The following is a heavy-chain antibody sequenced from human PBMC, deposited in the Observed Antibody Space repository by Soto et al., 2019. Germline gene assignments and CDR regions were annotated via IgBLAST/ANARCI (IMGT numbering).Heavy chain of an antibody. Sequence: ASETLSLTCTVSGGSISSSSYYWGWIRQPPGKGLEWIGSIYYSGSTYYNPSLKSRVTISVDTSKNQFSLKLSSVTAADTAVYYCASTFVSGYDSYYYYYYMDVWGKGTTVTVSS. D-gene: IGHD5-12*01. J-gene: IGHJ6*03. CDR1: GGSISSSSYY. CDR2: IYYSGST. CDR3: ASTFVSGYDSYYYYYYMDV. V-gene: IGHV4-39*01.